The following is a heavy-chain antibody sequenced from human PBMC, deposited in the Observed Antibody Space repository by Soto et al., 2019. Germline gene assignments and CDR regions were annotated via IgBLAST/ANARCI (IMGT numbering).Heavy chain of an antibody. V-gene: IGHV4-61*01. CDR1: GGSVSSGSYY. D-gene: IGHD6-19*01. CDR2: FYYSGST. J-gene: IGHJ6*02. Sequence: SETLSLTCTVSGGSVSSGSYYWSWIRQPPGKGLEWFGYFYYSGSTNYNPFLKSRVTISVDTSKIQFSLKLSSVTAADTAVYYCARGIEGWYQGRYYYGMDVWGQGTTVTVS. CDR3: ARGIEGWYQGRYYYGMDV.